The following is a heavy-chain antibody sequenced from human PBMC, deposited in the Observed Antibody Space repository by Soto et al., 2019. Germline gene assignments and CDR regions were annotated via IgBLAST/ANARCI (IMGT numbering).Heavy chain of an antibody. Sequence: EVQLVESGGGLVQPGGSLRLSCAASGFTFSSYWMSWVRQAPGKRLGWVANIKQDGSEKYYVDSVKGRFTISRDNAKNSLYLQLNSLRAEDTAVYYCARGRPYYCGSEYYMDVWGKGTTVTVSS. CDR1: GFTFSSYW. CDR2: IKQDGSEK. D-gene: IGHD3-10*01. CDR3: ARGRPYYCGSEYYMDV. J-gene: IGHJ6*03. V-gene: IGHV3-7*01.